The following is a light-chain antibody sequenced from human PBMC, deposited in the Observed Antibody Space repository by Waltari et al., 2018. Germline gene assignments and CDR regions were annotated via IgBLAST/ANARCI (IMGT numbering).Light chain of an antibody. J-gene: IGLJ2*01. CDR3: SSFAGTHHVV. Sequence: QSALTQPPSASGSPGPSVTTPCTGTSSDIADSNYVSWYQRHPGKVPKLMIYDVYKRPSGVPDRFSGYKSGNTAFLTVSGLQGEDEADYYCSSFAGTHHVVFGGGTKLTVL. CDR1: SSDIADSNY. V-gene: IGLV2-8*01. CDR2: DVY.